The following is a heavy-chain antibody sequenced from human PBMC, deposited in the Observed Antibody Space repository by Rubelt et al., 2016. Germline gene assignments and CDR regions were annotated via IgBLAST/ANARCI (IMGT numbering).Heavy chain of an antibody. Sequence: QVQLVQSGAEVKKPGASVKVSCKASGYTSTSYGISWVRQAPGQGLEWMGWISAYNGNTNYAQKPQGRVTMTTDTSTSTACMGVTGLRSAETAVYYCARVMMTFGGVIEVGWFDPWGQGTLVTVSS. D-gene: IGHD3-16*02. CDR1: GYTSTSYG. V-gene: IGHV1-18*01. CDR3: ARVMMTFGGVIEVGWFDP. CDR2: ISAYNGNT. J-gene: IGHJ5*02.